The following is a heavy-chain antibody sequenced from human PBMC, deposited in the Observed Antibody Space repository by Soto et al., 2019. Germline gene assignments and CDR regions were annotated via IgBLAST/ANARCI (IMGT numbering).Heavy chain of an antibody. CDR2: INPDSGGT. CDR1: GYTFTGYY. Sequence: ASVKVSCKASGYTFTGYYMHWVRQAPGQGLEWMGWINPDSGGTNYAQKFQGRVTMTRDTSISTAYMELSRLRSDDTAVYYCARGRLEWLLLSFHYYYYYGMDVWGQGTTVTVSS. J-gene: IGHJ6*02. V-gene: IGHV1-2*02. CDR3: ARGRLEWLLLSFHYYYYYGMDV. D-gene: IGHD3-3*01.